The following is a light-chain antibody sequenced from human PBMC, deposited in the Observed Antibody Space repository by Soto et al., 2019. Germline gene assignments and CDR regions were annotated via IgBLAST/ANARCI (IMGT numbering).Light chain of an antibody. CDR3: SSYTSSSTRV. CDR2: EVS. Sequence: QSVLTQPASVSGSPGQTITISCTGTSSDVGGYNYVSWYQQHPGKAPKLMIYEVSNRPSGVSNRFSGSKSGNTASLTISGLQAEDADDYYCSSYTSSSTRVFGGGPKLNVL. J-gene: IGLJ3*02. CDR1: SSDVGGYNY. V-gene: IGLV2-14*01.